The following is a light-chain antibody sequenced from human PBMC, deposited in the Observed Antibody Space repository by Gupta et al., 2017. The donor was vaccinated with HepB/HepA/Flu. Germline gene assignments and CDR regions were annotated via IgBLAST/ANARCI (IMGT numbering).Light chain of an antibody. CDR3: QALDSRTVI. CDR2: QDN. Sequence: SYALTQAPSVSVSPGQTASITCSGDKLGNKYVCWYQQKPGQSPVLVIYQDNKRPSGIPERFSGSNSGNTGTLTNSGTQANDEGYYYCQALDSRTVIFGGGTKLTVL. J-gene: IGLJ2*01. CDR1: KLGNKY. V-gene: IGLV3-1*01.